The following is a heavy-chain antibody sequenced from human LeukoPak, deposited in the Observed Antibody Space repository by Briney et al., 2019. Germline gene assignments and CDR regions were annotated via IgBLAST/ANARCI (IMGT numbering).Heavy chain of an antibody. CDR2: IDPSDSYT. CDR3: VRHGLGSSWFGFDY. V-gene: IGHV5-10-1*01. D-gene: IGHD6-13*01. CDR1: GYSFTSYW. Sequence: GESLKISCKGSGYSFTSYWINWVRQMPGKGLEWMGRIDPSDSYTNYSPSFQGHVTISADKSISTAYLQWSSLKASDSAMYYCVRHGLGSSWFGFDYWGQGTLVTVSS. J-gene: IGHJ4*02.